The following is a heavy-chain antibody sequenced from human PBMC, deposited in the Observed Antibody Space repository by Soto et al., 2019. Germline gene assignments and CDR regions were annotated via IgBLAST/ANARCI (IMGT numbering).Heavy chain of an antibody. V-gene: IGHV3-74*01. D-gene: IGHD5-12*01. CDR1: GFTFSSYW. Sequence: GGSLRLSCAASGFTFSSYWMHWVRQAPGKGLVWVSRINSDGSSTSYADSVKGRFTISRDNAKNTLYLQMNSLRAEDTAVYYCARPPRGYSGYDYWGQGTLVTVS. J-gene: IGHJ4*02. CDR2: INSDGSST. CDR3: ARPPRGYSGYDY.